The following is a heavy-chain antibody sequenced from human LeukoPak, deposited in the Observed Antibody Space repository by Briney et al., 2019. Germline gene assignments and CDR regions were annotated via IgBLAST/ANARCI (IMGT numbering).Heavy chain of an antibody. CDR3: ARDAESTSATGDFDY. D-gene: IGHD1-14*01. CDR1: GYTFTSYA. Sequence: AASVKVSSKAAGYTFTSYAMNWVRQAPGQGLEWMGWINTNTGNPTYAQGFTGRFVFSLDTSVSTAYLQISSLKAEDTAVYYCARDAESTSATGDFDYWGQGTLVTVSS. V-gene: IGHV7-4-1*02. J-gene: IGHJ4*02. CDR2: INTNTGNP.